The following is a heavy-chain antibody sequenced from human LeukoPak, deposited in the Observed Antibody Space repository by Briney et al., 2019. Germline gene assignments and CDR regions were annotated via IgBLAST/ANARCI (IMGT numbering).Heavy chain of an antibody. J-gene: IGHJ4*02. Sequence: KSGRSLRLCCAASGFTFSSTSMSWVRQHPGKGREWIGYIYYSGGTYYTPSLKSRFTISVDTSKNQFSLKLSSVTAADTAVFYCARLLAARRSFDYWGQGSLVTVSS. CDR1: GFTFSSTS. V-gene: IGHV4-31*02. CDR3: ARLLAARRSFDY. CDR2: IYYSGGT. D-gene: IGHD6-6*01.